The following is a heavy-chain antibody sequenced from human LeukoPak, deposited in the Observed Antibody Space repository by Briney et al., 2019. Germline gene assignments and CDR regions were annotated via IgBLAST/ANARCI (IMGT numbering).Heavy chain of an antibody. CDR3: AKGVAVVAGEPEWFGP. Sequence: SETLSLTCTVSDGSISSDFWNWIRQSPGKRLEWIGYVHYRGTTNYNPSIGNRVTISVDTSKNQFFLSLTSVTAADPAVYYCAKGVAVVAGEPEWFGPWGQGAPVTVSS. CDR1: DGSISSDF. J-gene: IGHJ5*02. CDR2: VHYRGTT. V-gene: IGHV4-59*12. D-gene: IGHD2-15*01.